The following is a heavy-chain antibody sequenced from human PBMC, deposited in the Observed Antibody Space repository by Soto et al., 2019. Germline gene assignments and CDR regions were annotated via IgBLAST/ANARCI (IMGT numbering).Heavy chain of an antibody. V-gene: IGHV4-31*03. D-gene: IGHD3-22*01. J-gene: IGHJ4*02. Sequence: QVQLQESGPGLVKPSQTLSLTCTVSGGSISSGGYYWSWIRQHPGKGLEWIGYINYSGTTYYNPSIRSRLTISVDTSKNQFSLRLSSVTVADTAVYFCAQYDGSAVKGYFDYWGQGIMVTVSS. CDR2: INYSGTT. CDR1: GGSISSGGYY. CDR3: AQYDGSAVKGYFDY.